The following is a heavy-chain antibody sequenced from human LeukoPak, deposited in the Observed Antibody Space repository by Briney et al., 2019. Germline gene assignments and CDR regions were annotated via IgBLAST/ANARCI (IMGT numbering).Heavy chain of an antibody. J-gene: IGHJ6*03. D-gene: IGHD5-24*01. CDR1: GFTFSSYN. V-gene: IGHV3-7*01. CDR2: IKQDGSEK. CDR3: ARALGGYNYRYYYYYYMDV. Sequence: PGGSLRLSCAASGFTFSSYNMNWVRQAPGKGLEWVANIKQDGSEKYYVDSVKGRFTISRDNAKNSLYLQMNSLRAEDTAVYYCARALGGYNYRYYYYYYMDVWGKGTTVTISS.